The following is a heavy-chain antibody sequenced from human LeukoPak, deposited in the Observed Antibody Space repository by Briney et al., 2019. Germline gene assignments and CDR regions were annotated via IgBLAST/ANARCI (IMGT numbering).Heavy chain of an antibody. Sequence: GGSLRLSCAASGFTFSSYSMNWVRQAPGKGLEWVSSISSSSSYIYYADSVKGRFTISRDNAKNSLYLQMNSLRAEDTAVYYCARDGLEWLFGGSNWFDPWGQGTLVTVSS. J-gene: IGHJ5*02. CDR2: ISSSSSYI. V-gene: IGHV3-21*01. D-gene: IGHD3-3*01. CDR1: GFTFSSYS. CDR3: ARDGLEWLFGGSNWFDP.